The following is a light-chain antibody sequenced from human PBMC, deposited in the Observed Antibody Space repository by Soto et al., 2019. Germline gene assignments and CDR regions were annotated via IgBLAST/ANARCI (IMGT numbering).Light chain of an antibody. V-gene: IGKV1-39*01. Sequence: DIQMTQSPSSLSASVGDRVTITCRASQSISSYLNWYQQKPGKAPKLLIYAASSLQSGVPSRFSGSGSGTDFTLTISLLQPEDFATYYCQKSYSTPRTFGQGTKLESK. CDR3: QKSYSTPRT. CDR2: AAS. CDR1: QSISSY. J-gene: IGKJ2*01.